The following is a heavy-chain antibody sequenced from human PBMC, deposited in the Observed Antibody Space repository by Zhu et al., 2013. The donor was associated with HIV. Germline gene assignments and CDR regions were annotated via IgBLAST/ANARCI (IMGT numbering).Heavy chain of an antibody. Sequence: QVQLVQSGAEVKKPGASVKVSCKASGYTFTGYYMHWVRQAPGQGLEWMGWINPNSGGTNYAQKFQGRVTMTRDTSISTAYMELSRLRSDDTAVYYCARVEDSSGYYNLLAFDIWGQGTMVTVSS. V-gene: IGHV1-2*02. CDR3: ARVEDSSGYYNLLAFDI. CDR2: INPNSGGT. CDR1: GYTFTGYY. D-gene: IGHD3-22*01. J-gene: IGHJ3*02.